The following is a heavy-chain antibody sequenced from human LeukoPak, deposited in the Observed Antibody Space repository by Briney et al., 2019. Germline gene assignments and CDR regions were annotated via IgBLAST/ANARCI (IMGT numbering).Heavy chain of an antibody. D-gene: IGHD4/OR15-4a*01. CDR1: GFSFSTYS. CDR3: AKESGALGAPLYDY. V-gene: IGHV3-23*01. J-gene: IGHJ4*02. CDR2: ISDNGGGT. Sequence: GGSLRLSCAASGFSFSTYSMNWVRQAPGEGLEWVSGISDNGGGTYYADSVKGRFTISRDNSKNMLYLQMNSLRAEDTAVYYCAKESGALGAPLYDYWGQGILVTGSS.